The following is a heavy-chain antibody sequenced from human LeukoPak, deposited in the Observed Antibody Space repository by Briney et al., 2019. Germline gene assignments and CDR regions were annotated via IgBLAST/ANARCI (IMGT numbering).Heavy chain of an antibody. J-gene: IGHJ3*02. V-gene: IGHV1-69*04. CDR3: ATDLGPTVTTFYDAFDI. D-gene: IGHD4-17*01. CDR2: IIPMLGIA. CDR1: GGTFINYA. Sequence: SVKVSCKASGGTFINYAITWVRQAPGQGLEWMGRIIPMLGIASYAQKFQGRLTITADKSTSTAYMELSSLRSEDTAVYYCATDLGPTVTTFYDAFDIWGQGTMVTVSS.